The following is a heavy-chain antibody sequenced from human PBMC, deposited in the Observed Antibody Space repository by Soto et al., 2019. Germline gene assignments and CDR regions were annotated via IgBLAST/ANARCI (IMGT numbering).Heavy chain of an antibody. CDR1: GYRFSSYW. J-gene: IGHJ5*02. CDR2: IYPGDSNT. D-gene: IGHD2-15*01. V-gene: IGHV5-51*01. Sequence: RGESLKISGEGSGYRFSSYWIGWVRQMTGKGLEWMGIIYPGDSNTRYSPSFQGQVTISADKSISTAYLQWSRLKASDTAMYYCARHGPRVAAAPFNWFDPWGQGTLVTVSS. CDR3: ARHGPRVAAAPFNWFDP.